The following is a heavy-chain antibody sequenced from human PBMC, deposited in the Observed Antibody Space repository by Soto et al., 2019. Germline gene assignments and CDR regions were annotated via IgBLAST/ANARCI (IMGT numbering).Heavy chain of an antibody. CDR2: TIPVFNTA. CDR3: ARGVYGSGNYYTGPSAFDI. D-gene: IGHD3-10*01. V-gene: IGHV1-69*06. CDR1: GGTLSDHG. J-gene: IGHJ3*02. Sequence: QVQREQSGAEVKKPGSSVKVSCKASGGTLSDHGVAWLRQAPGQGVEWMGGTIPVFNTAKYAQKVQGRVTVTADKFTNIAYMELSSLRSEDTAFYFCARGVYGSGNYYTGPSAFDIWGQGTMVIVSS.